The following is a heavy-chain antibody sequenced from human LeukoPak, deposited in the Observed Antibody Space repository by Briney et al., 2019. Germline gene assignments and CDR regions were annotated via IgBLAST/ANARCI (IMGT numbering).Heavy chain of an antibody. CDR2: INHSGST. Sequence: SETLSLTCAVYSGSFSGYYWSWIRQPPGKGLEWIGEINHSGSTNYNPSLKSRVTISIDTSKKQFSLKLSSVTAADTAIYYCARVSYNNYGRPNWFDPWGQGTLVTVSS. V-gene: IGHV4-34*01. CDR3: ARVSYNNYGRPNWFDP. J-gene: IGHJ5*02. D-gene: IGHD4-11*01. CDR1: SGSFSGYY.